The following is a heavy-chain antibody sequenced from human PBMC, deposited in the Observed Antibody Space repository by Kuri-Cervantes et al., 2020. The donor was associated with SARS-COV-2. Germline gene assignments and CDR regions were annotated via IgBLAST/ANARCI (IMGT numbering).Heavy chain of an antibody. D-gene: IGHD2-15*01. CDR1: GGTFSSYA. Sequence: SVKVSCKASGGTFSSYAISWVRQAPGQGLEWMGGIIPIFGTANYAQKFQGRVTITADESTSTAYMELSSLRSEDTAVYYCARDRVVPGGYYYGMDVWGRGTTVTVSS. CDR2: IIPIFGTA. CDR3: ARDRVVPGGYYYGMDV. V-gene: IGHV1-69*13. J-gene: IGHJ6*02.